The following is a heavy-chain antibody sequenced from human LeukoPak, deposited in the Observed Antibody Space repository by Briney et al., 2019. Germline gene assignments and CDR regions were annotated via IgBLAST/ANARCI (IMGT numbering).Heavy chain of an antibody. V-gene: IGHV4-39*01. D-gene: IGHD3-3*01. CDR1: GGSISSSSYY. J-gene: IGHJ5*02. Sequence: SETLSLTCTVSGGSISSSSYYWGWIRQPPGKGLEWIGSIYYSGSTYYNPSLKGRVTISVDTSKNQFSLKLSSVTAADTAVYYCARAKGGDDFWSGYSTNWFDPWGQGTLVTVSS. CDR2: IYYSGST. CDR3: ARAKGGDDFWSGYSTNWFDP.